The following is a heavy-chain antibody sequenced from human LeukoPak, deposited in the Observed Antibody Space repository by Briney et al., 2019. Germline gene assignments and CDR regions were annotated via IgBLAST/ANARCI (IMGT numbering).Heavy chain of an antibody. V-gene: IGHV4-38-2*02. D-gene: IGHD1-26*01. CDR1: GYSISSGYY. Sequence: SETLSLTCTVSGYSISSGYYWGWIRQPPGKGLEWIGSISHSGSTYYNPSLKSRVTISLDTSKNQFSLKLSSVTAADTAVYYCARDSTWDSGSPRWGQGTLVTVSS. CDR2: ISHSGST. J-gene: IGHJ4*02. CDR3: ARDSTWDSGSPR.